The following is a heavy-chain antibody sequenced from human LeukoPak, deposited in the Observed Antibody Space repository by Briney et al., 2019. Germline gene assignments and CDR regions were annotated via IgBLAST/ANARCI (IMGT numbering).Heavy chain of an antibody. CDR1: GFTFSDYY. V-gene: IGHV3-11*01. D-gene: IGHD2/OR15-2a*01. CDR3: ARDPLSPWTFDL. Sequence: GGSLRLSCAASGFTFSDYYMSWIRQAPGKGLEWVSYISSSGSTIYYADSVKGRFTISRDNAKNSLYLQMNSLRAEDAAVYYCARDPLSPWTFDLWGQGTMVTVSS. CDR2: ISSSGSTI. J-gene: IGHJ3*01.